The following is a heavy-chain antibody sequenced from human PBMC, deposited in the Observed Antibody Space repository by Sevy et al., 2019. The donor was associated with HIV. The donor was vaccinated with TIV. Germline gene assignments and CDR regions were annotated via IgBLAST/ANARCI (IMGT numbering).Heavy chain of an antibody. V-gene: IGHV1-24*01. CDR2: FDPEDGET. J-gene: IGHJ4*02. CDR1: GYTLTELS. CDR3: TTMEYYHNVIGYSSGDY. Sequence: ASLKVSCRLSGYTLTELSMHWVRHTPGKGLEWLGGFDPEDGETTYAQKFRGRVTMTEDTSTDTAYMELSSLSSEDTAVYYCTTMEYYHNVIGYSSGDYWGQGTLVTVSS. D-gene: IGHD3-22*01.